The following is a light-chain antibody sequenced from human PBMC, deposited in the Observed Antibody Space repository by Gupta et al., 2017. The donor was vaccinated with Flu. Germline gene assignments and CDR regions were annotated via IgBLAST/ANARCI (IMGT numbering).Light chain of an antibody. Sequence: GDRVTITCRASQSISSWLAWYQQKPGKAPKLLIYKASSLESGVPSRFSGSGSGTEFTLTISSLQPDDFATYSCQQYNSSPLTFGGGTKVEIK. CDR1: QSISSW. V-gene: IGKV1-5*03. J-gene: IGKJ4*01. CDR2: KAS. CDR3: QQYNSSPLT.